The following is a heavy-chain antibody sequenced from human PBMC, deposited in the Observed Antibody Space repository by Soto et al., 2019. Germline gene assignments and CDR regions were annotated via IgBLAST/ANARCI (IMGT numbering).Heavy chain of an antibody. CDR2: AWFDGSIE. J-gene: IGHJ4*02. D-gene: IGHD2-15*01. CDR1: GFTFSIYG. CDR3: AGDNDVGYCSGGSCYGLDC. Sequence: QVQLVESGGGVVQPGRSLSLSCAASGFTFSIYGMHWVRQAPGKGLEWVAIAWFDGSIEYYSDSVKGRFTTSRNNSKNTLYLQMNSRRAEDRAVYYCAGDNDVGYCSGGSCYGLDCWGQGTLVTVSS. V-gene: IGHV3-33*01.